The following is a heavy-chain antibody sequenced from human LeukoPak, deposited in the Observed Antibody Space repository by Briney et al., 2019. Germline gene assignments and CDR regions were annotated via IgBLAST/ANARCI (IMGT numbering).Heavy chain of an antibody. CDR3: ARHLGVLRYFESFDY. D-gene: IGHD3-9*01. CDR1: GDSFSSYY. Sequence: SETLSLTCAVYGDSFSSYYWSWVRQPPGKGLEWIGEINHSGNTNYKPSLKSRVTISVDTSKNQFSLKMNSVTAADTAVYYCARHLGVLRYFESFDYWGQGTLVTVSS. CDR2: INHSGNT. V-gene: IGHV4-34*01. J-gene: IGHJ4*02.